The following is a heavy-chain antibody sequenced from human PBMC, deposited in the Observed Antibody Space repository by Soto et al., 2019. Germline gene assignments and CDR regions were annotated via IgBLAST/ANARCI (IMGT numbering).Heavy chain of an antibody. Sequence: VGSLRLSCAASGFTFSSYAMSWVRQAPGKGLEWVSAISGSGGSTYYADSVKGRFTISRDNSKNTLYLQMNSLRAEDTAVYYCAKHTAMAQYFDYWGQGTLVTVSS. CDR1: GFTFSSYA. CDR2: ISGSGGST. D-gene: IGHD5-18*01. CDR3: AKHTAMAQYFDY. J-gene: IGHJ4*02. V-gene: IGHV3-23*01.